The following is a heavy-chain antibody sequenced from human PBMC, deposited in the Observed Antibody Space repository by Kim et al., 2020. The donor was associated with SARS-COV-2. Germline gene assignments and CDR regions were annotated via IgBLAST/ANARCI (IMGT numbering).Heavy chain of an antibody. D-gene: IGHD4-17*01. J-gene: IGHJ6*02. V-gene: IGHV4-30-2*04. Sequence: YNPALKSLVSLSVDASKNQFSLKVISVTAADAAIYYCARGDYGDYGGVDVWGQGITVTVSS. CDR3: ARGDYGDYGGVDV.